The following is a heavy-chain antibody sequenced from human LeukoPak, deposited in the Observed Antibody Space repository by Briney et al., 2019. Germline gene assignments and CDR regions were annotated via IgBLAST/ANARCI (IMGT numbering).Heavy chain of an antibody. CDR3: ARGMDTAMGFFDY. Sequence: SETLSLTCTVSGGSISSYYWSWIRQPPGKGLEWIGYSHYSGSKNYNPSFKSRVAISIDTSKNQFSLKVTSMTAADTAVYYCARGMDTAMGFFDYWGQGILVTVSS. J-gene: IGHJ4*02. CDR1: GGSISSYY. D-gene: IGHD5-18*01. V-gene: IGHV4-59*01. CDR2: SHYSGSK.